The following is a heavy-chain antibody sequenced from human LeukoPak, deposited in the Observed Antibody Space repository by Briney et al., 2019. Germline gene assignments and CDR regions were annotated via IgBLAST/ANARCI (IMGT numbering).Heavy chain of an antibody. D-gene: IGHD3-9*01. CDR1: GFTFSSYS. CDR2: ISSSSSYI. Sequence: GGSLRLSCAASGFTFSSYSMNWVRQAPGKGLEWVSSISSSSSYIYYAGSVKGRFTISRDNAKNSLYLQMNSLRAEDTAVYYCARDRIDILTGPTGAFDIWGQGTMVTVSS. V-gene: IGHV3-21*01. J-gene: IGHJ3*02. CDR3: ARDRIDILTGPTGAFDI.